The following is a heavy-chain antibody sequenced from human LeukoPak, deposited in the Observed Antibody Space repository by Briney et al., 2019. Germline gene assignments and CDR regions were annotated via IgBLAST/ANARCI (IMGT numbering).Heavy chain of an antibody. J-gene: IGHJ4*02. CDR1: GYTFTSYG. CDR2: ISAYNGNT. Sequence: ASVKVSCKASGYTFTSYGISWVRQAPGQGLEWMGWISAYNGNTNYAQKLQGRVTMTTDTSTSTAYMELRSLRSDDTAVYYCARGSIMITFGGVSDYWGQETLVTVSS. V-gene: IGHV1-18*01. D-gene: IGHD3-16*01. CDR3: ARGSIMITFGGVSDY.